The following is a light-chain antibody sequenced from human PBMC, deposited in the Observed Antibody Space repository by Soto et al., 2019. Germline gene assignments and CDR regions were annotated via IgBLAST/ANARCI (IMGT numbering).Light chain of an antibody. CDR2: GAS. Sequence: EIVLTQSPGTLSLSPGERATLSCRASQSVSSSNLAWYQQKPGQAPRLLIYGASSRATGIPDRFSGSGSGTDFTLTISRLEPEDFAVYYCQQYGSSALTFCDGTKVEIK. CDR1: QSVSSSN. CDR3: QQYGSSALT. J-gene: IGKJ4*01. V-gene: IGKV3-20*01.